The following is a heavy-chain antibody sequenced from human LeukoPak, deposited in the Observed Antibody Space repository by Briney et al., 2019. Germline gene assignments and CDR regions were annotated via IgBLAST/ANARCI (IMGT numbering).Heavy chain of an antibody. V-gene: IGHV1-2*02. CDR1: GFIFTGYY. CDR3: ARGTHYYDSSGYSY. D-gene: IGHD3-22*01. J-gene: IGHJ4*02. Sequence: GASVKVSCKASGFIFTGYYMHWVRQAPGQGLEWMGWINPNTGGTNYAQKFQGRVTMTRDTSISTAYMDLNSLRSDDTAVYYCARGTHYYDSSGYSYWGQGTLVTVS. CDR2: INPNTGGT.